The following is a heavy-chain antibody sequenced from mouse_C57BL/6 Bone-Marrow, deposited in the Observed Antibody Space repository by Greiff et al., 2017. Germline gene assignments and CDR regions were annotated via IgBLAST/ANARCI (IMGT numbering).Heavy chain of an antibody. CDR1: GFTFSSYA. V-gene: IGHV5-4*01. J-gene: IGHJ3*01. CDR3: ARDEGKAY. Sequence: EVQGVESGGGLVKPGGSLKLSCAASGFTFSSYAMSWVRQTPEKRLEWVATISDGGSYTYYPDNVKGRFTISRDNAKNNLYLQMSHLKSEDTAMYYCARDEGKAYWGQGTLVNGSA. CDR2: ISDGGSYT.